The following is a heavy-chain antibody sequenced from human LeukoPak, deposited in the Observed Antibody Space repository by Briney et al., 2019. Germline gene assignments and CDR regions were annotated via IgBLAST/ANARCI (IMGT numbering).Heavy chain of an antibody. Sequence: ASVKVSCKASGYTFTRYDINWVRQATGQGLEWLGWMNPNSGNTGYAQKFQGRVTMTRNTSISTAYMELSSLRSEDTAVYYCARGPRIVATIYFDYWGQGTLVTVSS. J-gene: IGHJ4*02. D-gene: IGHD5-12*01. CDR1: GYTFTRYD. CDR3: ARGPRIVATIYFDY. CDR2: MNPNSGNT. V-gene: IGHV1-8*01.